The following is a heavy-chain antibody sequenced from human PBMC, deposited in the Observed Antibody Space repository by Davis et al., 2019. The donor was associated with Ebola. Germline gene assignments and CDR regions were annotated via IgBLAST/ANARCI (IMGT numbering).Heavy chain of an antibody. D-gene: IGHD4-11*01. CDR3: ARGTPGVSTFFFFDS. CDR2: VIPGDSDP. J-gene: IGHJ4*02. CDR1: GYSFTSYW. Sequence: GESLKISCKGSGYSFTSYWIGWVRQRPGKGLDWMGMVIPGDSDPVYSPSFQGQVTISVDTSTRTVHLQWSSLKASDTGIYYCARGTPGVSTFFFFDSWGQGTPVTVSS. V-gene: IGHV5-51*01.